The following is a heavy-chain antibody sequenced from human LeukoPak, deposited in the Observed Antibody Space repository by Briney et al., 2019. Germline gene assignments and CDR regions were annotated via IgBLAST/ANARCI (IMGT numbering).Heavy chain of an antibody. D-gene: IGHD6-6*01. V-gene: IGHV3-23*01. J-gene: IGHJ4*02. CDR2: ISGSGGST. Sequence: GGSLRLSCAASGFSFSSYAMSWVRQAPGKGLEWVSAISGSGGSTYYADSVKGRFTISRDNSKNTLYLQMNSLRAEDTAVYYCAKDHARGAARPYCCDYWGQGTLVTVSS. CDR1: GFSFSSYA. CDR3: AKDHARGAARPYCCDY.